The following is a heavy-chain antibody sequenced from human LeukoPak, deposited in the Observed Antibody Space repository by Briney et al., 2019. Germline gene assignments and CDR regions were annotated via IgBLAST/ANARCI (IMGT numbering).Heavy chain of an antibody. D-gene: IGHD2-2*01. CDR1: GYTLTGYY. V-gene: IGHV1-2*02. CDR2: INPNSGGT. J-gene: IGHJ4*02. CDR3: AAVVPAAMGPFDY. Sequence: ASVKVSCKASGYTLTGYYMQWVRQAPGQRLEWMGWINPNSGGTNYAQKFQGRVTMTRDTSISTAYMELSRLRSDDTAVYYCAAVVPAAMGPFDYWGQGTLVTVSS.